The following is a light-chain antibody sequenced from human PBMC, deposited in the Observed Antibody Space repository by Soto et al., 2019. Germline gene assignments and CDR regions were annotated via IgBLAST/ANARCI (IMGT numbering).Light chain of an antibody. CDR1: SSDVGSYNL. CDR3: CSYAGSSTLVV. Sequence: QSALTQPASVSGSPGQSITISCTGTSSDVGSYNLVSWYQQHPGKAPKLMIYEGSKRPSGVSNRFSCSKSGNTASLTISGLQDEDEADYYCCSYAGSSTLVVFGGGTKLTVL. CDR2: EGS. V-gene: IGLV2-23*01. J-gene: IGLJ2*01.